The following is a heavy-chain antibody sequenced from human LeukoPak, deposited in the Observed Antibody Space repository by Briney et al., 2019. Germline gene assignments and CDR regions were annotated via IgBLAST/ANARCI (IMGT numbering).Heavy chain of an antibody. D-gene: IGHD7-27*01. CDR2: IYSGGTI. CDR1: GFSFSTYG. V-gene: IGHV3-66*01. CDR3: ARDGENHYYDY. Sequence: GGSLRLSCAASGFSFSTYGMHWVRQAPGKGLEWVSVIYSGGTIFYADSVKGRFTISRDNSKNTVYLEMNSLRAEDTAVYYCARDGENHYYDYWGQGTLVTVST. J-gene: IGHJ4*02.